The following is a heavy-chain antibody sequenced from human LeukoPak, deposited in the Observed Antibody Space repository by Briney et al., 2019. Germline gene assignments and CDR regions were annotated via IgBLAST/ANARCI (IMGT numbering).Heavy chain of an antibody. CDR1: GFTVSSNY. CDR3: ARGAFD. CDR2: ISNGGAT. Sequence: GGSLRLTCAVSGFTVSSNYMNWVRQAPGKGLEWVSVISNGGATYYADSVKGRFIISTDNFKNTLYLQMNTLRADDTAVYYCARGAFDWGQGTLVTVSS. V-gene: IGHV3-66*01. J-gene: IGHJ4*02.